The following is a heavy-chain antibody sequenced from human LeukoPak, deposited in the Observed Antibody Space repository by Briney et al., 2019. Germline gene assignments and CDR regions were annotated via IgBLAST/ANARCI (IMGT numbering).Heavy chain of an antibody. CDR3: ASWDYGDPPRDI. CDR2: IIPIFGTA. D-gene: IGHD4-17*01. CDR1: GGTFSSYA. J-gene: IGHJ3*02. V-gene: IGHV1-69*13. Sequence: SVKVSCKASGGTFSSYAISWVRQAPGQGLEWMGGIIPIFGTANYAQKFQGRVTITADESTSTAYMELSSLRSEDTAVYFCASWDYGDPPRDIWGQGTMVTVSS.